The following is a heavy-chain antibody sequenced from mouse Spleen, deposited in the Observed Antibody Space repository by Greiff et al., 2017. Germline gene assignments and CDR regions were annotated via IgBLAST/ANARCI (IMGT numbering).Heavy chain of an antibody. D-gene: IGHD1-1*01. CDR2: IDPSDSYT. V-gene: IGHV1-69*01. J-gene: IGHJ4*01. CDR3: ARTTVVAPYAMDY. Sequence: QVQLQQPGAELVMPGASVKLSCKASSYTFTSYWMHWVKQRPGQGLEWIGEIDPSDSYTNYNQKFKGKATLTVDKSSSTAYMQLSSLTSEDSAVYYCARTTVVAPYAMDYWGQGTSVTVSS. CDR1: SYTFTSYW.